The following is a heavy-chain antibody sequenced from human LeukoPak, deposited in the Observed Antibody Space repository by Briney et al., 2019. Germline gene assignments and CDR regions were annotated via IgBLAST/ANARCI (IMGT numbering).Heavy chain of an antibody. V-gene: IGHV4-59*01. CDR3: ARTSYYYDSSGVYFDY. CDR2: IYYSGST. Sequence: SETLSLTCTVSGGSISSYYWSWIRQPPGKGLEWIGYIYYSGSTNYNPSLKSRVTIPVDTSKNQFSLKLSSVTAADTAVYYCARTSYYYDSSGVYFDYWGQGTLVTVSS. CDR1: GGSISSYY. D-gene: IGHD3-22*01. J-gene: IGHJ4*02.